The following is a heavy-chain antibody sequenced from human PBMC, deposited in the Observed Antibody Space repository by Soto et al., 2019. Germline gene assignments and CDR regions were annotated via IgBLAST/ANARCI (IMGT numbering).Heavy chain of an antibody. V-gene: IGHV3-15*01. Sequence: PGGSLRLSCAASGFTFSNAWMSWVRQAPGKGLEWVGRIKSKTDGGTTDYAAPVKGRFTISRDDSKNTLYLQMNSLKTEDTAAYYCTTDKSHYDFWSGYYNPYYYGMDVWGQGTTVTVSS. CDR2: IKSKTDGGTT. CDR1: GFTFSNAW. D-gene: IGHD3-3*01. CDR3: TTDKSHYDFWSGYYNPYYYGMDV. J-gene: IGHJ6*02.